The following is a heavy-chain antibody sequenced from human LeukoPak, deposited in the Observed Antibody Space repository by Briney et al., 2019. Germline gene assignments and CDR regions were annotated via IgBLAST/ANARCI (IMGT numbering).Heavy chain of an antibody. Sequence: PGGSLRLSCAASGFTFSSYSMTWVRQPPGKGLEWVASISSSSSYIYYADSVKGRFTISRDNAKNSLYLQMNSLRAEDTAVYYCARWNGQWLVRSYYYGMDVWSQGTTVTVSS. CDR3: ARWNGQWLVRSYYYGMDV. J-gene: IGHJ6*02. D-gene: IGHD6-19*01. V-gene: IGHV3-21*01. CDR1: GFTFSSYS. CDR2: ISSSSSYI.